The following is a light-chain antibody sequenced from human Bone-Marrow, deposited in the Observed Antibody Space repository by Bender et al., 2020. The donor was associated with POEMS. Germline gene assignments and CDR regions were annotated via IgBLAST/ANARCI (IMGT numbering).Light chain of an antibody. Sequence: QSALTQPRSVSGSPGQSVTLSCTGTSSDVGASYYVSWYQHHPGKAPRLIIYEVTKRPSGVPDRFSGSKSGNTASLTVSGLQAEDEADYYCSSYTSSSTLVFGGGTQLTVL. J-gene: IGLJ2*01. CDR3: SSYTSSSTLV. V-gene: IGLV2-11*01. CDR1: SSDVGASYY. CDR2: EVT.